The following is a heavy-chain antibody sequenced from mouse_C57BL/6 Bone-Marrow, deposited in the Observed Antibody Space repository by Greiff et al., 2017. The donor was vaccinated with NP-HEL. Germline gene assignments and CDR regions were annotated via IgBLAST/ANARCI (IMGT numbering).Heavy chain of an antibody. CDR2: IYWDDDK. Sequence: QVTLKESGPGILQSSQTLSLTCSFSGFSLSTSGMGVSWIRQPSGKGLEWLAHIYWDDDKRYNPSLKSRLTISKDTSRNQVFLKITSVDTADTATYYCARRDYGYDGAWFAYWGQGTLVTVSA. V-gene: IGHV8-12*01. CDR3: ARRDYGYDGAWFAY. D-gene: IGHD2-2*01. J-gene: IGHJ3*01. CDR1: GFSLSTSGMG.